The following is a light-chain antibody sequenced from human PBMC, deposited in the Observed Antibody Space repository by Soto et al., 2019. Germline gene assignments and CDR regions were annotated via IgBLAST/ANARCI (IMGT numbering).Light chain of an antibody. Sequence: QSVLTQPPSASASLGASVTLTCTLSSGYSNYKVDWYQQRPGKGPRFVMRVGTGGIVGSKGDGIPDRFSVLGSGLYRYLTIKNIQEEDESDYHCGADHGSGSNFVVVFGGGTKLTVL. V-gene: IGLV9-49*01. CDR2: VGTGGIVG. J-gene: IGLJ2*01. CDR3: GADHGSGSNFVVV. CDR1: SGYSNYK.